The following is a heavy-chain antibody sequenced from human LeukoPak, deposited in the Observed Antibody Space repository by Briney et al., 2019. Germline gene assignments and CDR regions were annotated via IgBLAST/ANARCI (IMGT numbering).Heavy chain of an antibody. CDR2: ISAYNGNT. CDR3: ARDGLAAAATNYYYGMDV. CDR1: GYTFTGYY. V-gene: IGHV1-18*04. J-gene: IGHJ6*02. D-gene: IGHD6-13*01. Sequence: ASVKVSCKASGYTFTGYYMHWVRQAPGQGLEWMGWISAYNGNTNYAQNLQGRVTMTTDTSTSTAYMELRSLRSDDTAVYYCARDGLAAAATNYYYGMDVWGQGTTVTVSS.